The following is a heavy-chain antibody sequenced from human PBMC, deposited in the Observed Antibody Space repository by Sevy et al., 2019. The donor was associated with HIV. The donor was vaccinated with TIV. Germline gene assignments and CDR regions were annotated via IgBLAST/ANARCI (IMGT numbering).Heavy chain of an antibody. D-gene: IGHD2-21*01. J-gene: IGHJ6*02. CDR1: GFSFNDHA. V-gene: IGHV3-9*01. CDR3: AKDINRGCDGINCYPYYYYFYGLDV. Sequence: GGSLRLSCAASGFSFNDHAMHWVRQVPGKGLEWVSGVSWNSRNIGYADSVKGRFTISRDNANHFRYLEMNSLRPEDTAFYYCAKDINRGCDGINCYPYYYYFYGLDVWGQGTTVTVSS. CDR2: VSWNSRNI.